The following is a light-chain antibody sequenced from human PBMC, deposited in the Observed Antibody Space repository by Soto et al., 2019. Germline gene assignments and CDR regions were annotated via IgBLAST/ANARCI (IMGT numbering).Light chain of an antibody. CDR1: RNVANY. CDR2: GAS. CDR3: QQYNNWPPGRT. J-gene: IGKJ1*01. V-gene: IGKV3-15*01. Sequence: EIVLTQSPATLSLSPGERATLSCRSSRNVANYLDWYQQKPGQAPRLLIYGASTRATGIPARFSGSGSGTEFTLTISSLQSEDFAVYYCQQYNNWPPGRTFGQGTTVDIK.